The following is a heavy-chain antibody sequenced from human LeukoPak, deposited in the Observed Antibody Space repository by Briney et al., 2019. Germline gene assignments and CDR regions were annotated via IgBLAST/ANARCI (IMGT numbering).Heavy chain of an antibody. J-gene: IGHJ5*02. CDR3: ARDMKTGYTNWFDP. D-gene: IGHD6-13*01. Sequence: PSETLSLTCTVSGGSISDYYWSWIRQPPGKGLEWIGYIYYSGSTNYNPSLKSRVTISVDTSKNQFSLKLSSVTAADTAVYYCARDMKTGYTNWFDPWGQGTLVTVSS. CDR1: GGSISDYY. V-gene: IGHV4-59*01. CDR2: IYYSGST.